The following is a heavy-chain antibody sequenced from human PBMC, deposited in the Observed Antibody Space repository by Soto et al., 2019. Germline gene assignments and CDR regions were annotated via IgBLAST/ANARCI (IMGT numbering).Heavy chain of an antibody. D-gene: IGHD5-18*01. J-gene: IGHJ4*02. CDR2: ISYDGSNK. CDR3: AREPEVQLALRTISDY. V-gene: IGHV3-30-3*01. Sequence: PGGSLRLSCAASGFTFSSYAMHWVRQAPGKGLEWVAVISYDGSNKYYADSVKGRFTISRDNSKNTLYLQMNSLRAEDTAVYYCAREPEVQLALRTISDYWGQGTLVTVSS. CDR1: GFTFSSYA.